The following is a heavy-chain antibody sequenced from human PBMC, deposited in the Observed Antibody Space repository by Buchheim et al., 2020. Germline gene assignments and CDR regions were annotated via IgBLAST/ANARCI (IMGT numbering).Heavy chain of an antibody. J-gene: IGHJ6*02. CDR2: IKEDGRAK. D-gene: IGHD3-16*02. Sequence: EVQVVESGGGLVQPGGSLRLSCAASGFIFSNYWMSWVRQAPGKGLEWVANIKEDGRAKYYVASVKGRFTISRDNFKNTVYLQMHSLRADDSAVYYCALKGELSPVPSAMDVWGQGTT. CDR1: GFIFSNYW. CDR3: ALKGELSPVPSAMDV. V-gene: IGHV3-7*03.